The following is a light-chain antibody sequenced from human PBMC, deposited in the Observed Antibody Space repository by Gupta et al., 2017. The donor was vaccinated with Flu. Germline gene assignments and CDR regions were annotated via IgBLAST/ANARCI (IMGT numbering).Light chain of an antibody. J-gene: IGKJ2*01. V-gene: IGKV1-33*01. CDR1: QDISNY. Sequence: DIPMTQPPSSLSASVGDRVTITCQASQDISNYLNWYQQKPGKAPKLLIYDASNLETGVPSRFSGSGSGTDFTFTISSLQPEDIATYYCQQYDNLPSYTFGQGTKLEIK. CDR2: DAS. CDR3: QQYDNLPSYT.